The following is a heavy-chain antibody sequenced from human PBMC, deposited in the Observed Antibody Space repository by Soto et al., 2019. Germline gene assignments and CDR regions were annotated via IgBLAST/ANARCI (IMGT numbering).Heavy chain of an antibody. Sequence: EVQLLESGGGLVQPGGSLRLSCAASGFTFGNYGMNWVRQAPGKGLEWVSGISGGGGSTYYADSVKGLFTISRDPSKNTVFLEMNSLRAEDTAVYYCAKGFIVVVTVLRPDDAFDVWGQGTLVTVSS. CDR3: AKGFIVVVTVLRPDDAFDV. CDR1: GFTFGNYG. CDR2: ISGGGGST. J-gene: IGHJ3*01. V-gene: IGHV3-23*01. D-gene: IGHD2-21*02.